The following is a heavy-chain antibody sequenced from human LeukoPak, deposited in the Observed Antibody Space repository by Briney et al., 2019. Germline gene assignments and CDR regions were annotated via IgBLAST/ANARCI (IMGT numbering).Heavy chain of an antibody. CDR1: GYTFTSYA. J-gene: IGHJ1*01. V-gene: IGHV1-3*01. CDR3: ASGPGVVVVAALEYFQH. D-gene: IGHD2-15*01. CDR2: INAGNGNT. Sequence: ASVKVSRKASGYTFTSYAMHWVRQAPGQRLEWMGWINAGNGNTKYSQKFQGRVTITADKSTSTAYMELSSLRSEDTAVYYCASGPGVVVVAALEYFQHWGQGTLVTVSS.